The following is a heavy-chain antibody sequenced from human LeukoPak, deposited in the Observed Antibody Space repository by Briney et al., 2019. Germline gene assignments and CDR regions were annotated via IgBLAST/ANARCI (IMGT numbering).Heavy chain of an antibody. D-gene: IGHD6-13*01. CDR1: GFSLSTSGVG. CDR3: AHSGEYFSSWSPAVFDY. J-gene: IGHJ4*02. CDR2: IYWNDDK. V-gene: IGHV2-5*01. Sequence: SGPTLVKPTQTLTLTCTFSGFSLSTSGVGVGWIRQPPGKALEWLALIYWNDDKRYSPSLKSRLTITKDTSKNQVVLTMTNMDPVDTATYYCAHSGEYFSSWSPAVFDYWGQGTLVTVSS.